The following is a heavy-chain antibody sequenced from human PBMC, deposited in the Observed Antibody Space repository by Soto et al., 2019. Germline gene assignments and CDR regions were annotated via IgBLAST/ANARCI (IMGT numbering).Heavy chain of an antibody. CDR3: ARDLPADYYYGMDV. CDR2: ISYSGST. J-gene: IGHJ6*02. V-gene: IGHV4-30-4*01. CDR1: GGSISSGDYY. Sequence: SETLSLTCIVSGGSISSGDYYWSWIRQPPGKGLEWIVYISYSGSTYYNPSLKSRHTISVDTSKNQFSLKLSSVTAADTAVYYCARDLPADYYYGMDVWGQGTTVT.